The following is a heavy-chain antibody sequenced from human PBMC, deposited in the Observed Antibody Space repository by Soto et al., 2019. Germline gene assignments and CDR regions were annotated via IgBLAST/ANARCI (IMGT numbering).Heavy chain of an antibody. CDR2: IYYTGTT. CDR1: GGSISSNSFY. CDR3: AAIVLMFLAY. Sequence: QLQLQESGPGLVKPSETLSLACSVSGGSISSNSFYWGWIRQPPGKGLEWIGTIYYTGTTYYNPSLEGRATIAVDTSKLQFSLKLSFVAAADTAVYYSAAIVLMFLAYWGQGALVSVSS. D-gene: IGHD2-21*01. V-gene: IGHV4-39*01. J-gene: IGHJ4*02.